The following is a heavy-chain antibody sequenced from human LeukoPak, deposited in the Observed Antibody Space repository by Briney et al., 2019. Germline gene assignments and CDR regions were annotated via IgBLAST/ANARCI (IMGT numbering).Heavy chain of an antibody. V-gene: IGHV3-23*01. D-gene: IGHD3-22*01. J-gene: IGHJ4*02. CDR1: GFTFSSYA. CDR2: ISGSGGST. Sequence: PGGSLRLSCAASGFTFSSYAMGWVRQAPGKRLEWVSAISGSGGSTYYADSVKGRFTISRDNSKNTLYLQMNSLRAEDTAVYYCAKRPWYYYDSSGYYDYWGQGTLDTVSS. CDR3: AKRPWYYYDSSGYYDY.